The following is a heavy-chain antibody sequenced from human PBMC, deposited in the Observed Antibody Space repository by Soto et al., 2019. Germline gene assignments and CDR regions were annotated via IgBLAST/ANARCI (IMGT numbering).Heavy chain of an antibody. D-gene: IGHD6-19*01. CDR1: GFTFSTYA. J-gene: IGHJ4*02. CDR2: ISGSGDST. CDR3: ATERSSGWSFDY. V-gene: IGHV3-23*01. Sequence: EVQLLESGGGLVQPGGSLRLSCAASGFTFSTYAMNWVRQAPGKGLEWVSGISGSGDSTYYADSVKGRFTVSRDNSKNTLYLQMNSLRAEDTAVVYCATERSSGWSFDYWGQGTLVTVSS.